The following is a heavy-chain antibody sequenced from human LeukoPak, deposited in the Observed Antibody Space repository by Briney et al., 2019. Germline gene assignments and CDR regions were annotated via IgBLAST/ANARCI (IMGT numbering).Heavy chain of an antibody. J-gene: IGHJ3*02. CDR1: GGSISSYY. CDR2: IHYSGSI. CDR3: ARVGSYAFDI. V-gene: IGHV4-59*01. Sequence: PSETLSLTCTVSGGSISSYYWSWIRQPPGRGLEWIGYIHYSGSINSNPSLKSRVTISVDTSKNQFPLRLSSVTAADTAVYYCARVGSYAFDIWGQGTMVTVSS.